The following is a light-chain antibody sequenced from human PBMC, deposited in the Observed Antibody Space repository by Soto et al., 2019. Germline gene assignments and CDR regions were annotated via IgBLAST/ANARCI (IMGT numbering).Light chain of an antibody. CDR1: SSNIGAGYD. CDR3: QSYDSSLSGYV. V-gene: IGLV1-40*01. J-gene: IGLJ1*01. CDR2: GNS. Sequence: QSVLTQPPSVSGAPGQRVTISCTGSSSNIGAGYDVHWYQQLPGTAPKLLIYGNSNRHSWVPDRFSGSKSGTSASLAITGLQAEDEADYYCQSYDSSLSGYVFRTGTKLTVL.